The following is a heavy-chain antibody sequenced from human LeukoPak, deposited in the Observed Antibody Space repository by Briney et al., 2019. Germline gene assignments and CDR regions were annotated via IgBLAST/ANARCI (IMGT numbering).Heavy chain of an antibody. J-gene: IGHJ5*02. D-gene: IGHD3-10*01. CDR2: FHNSRTT. Sequence: SETLSLTCTVSGGSISGYSWTWIRQPPGQGLEWIGYFHNSRTTTYNPSLTGRVIISVDAAMDQISLKLNSVTAADTAVYYCARGHLGLSPWGQGTLVTVSS. CDR3: ARGHLGLSP. V-gene: IGHV4-59*01. CDR1: GGSISGYS.